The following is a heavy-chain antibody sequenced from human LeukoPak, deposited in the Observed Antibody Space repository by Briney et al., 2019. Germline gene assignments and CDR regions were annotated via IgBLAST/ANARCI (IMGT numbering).Heavy chain of an antibody. Sequence: GGSLRLSCAASGFTFNNYAMTWVRQAPGKGLEWVSGISGSGDSTYYADSVKGRFTISRDNSKNTLYLQMNSLRAEDTAVYYCAKTYRYCSSTSCYNYWGQGTLVTVSS. CDR2: ISGSGDST. V-gene: IGHV3-23*01. D-gene: IGHD2-2*02. CDR3: AKTYRYCSSTSCYNY. J-gene: IGHJ4*02. CDR1: GFTFNNYA.